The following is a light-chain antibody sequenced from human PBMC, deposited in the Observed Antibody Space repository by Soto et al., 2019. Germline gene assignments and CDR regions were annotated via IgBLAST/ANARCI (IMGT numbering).Light chain of an antibody. CDR1: SSDVGACNY. CDR2: EVS. V-gene: IGLV2-8*01. CDR3: SSCAGRNNLV. J-gene: IGLJ2*01. Sequence: QSVLTQPPSASGSPGQSVTISCTGTSSDVGACNYVSWFQQHPGKAPKLIIYEVSKRPSGVPDRFSGSKSGSTASLIVSGLQAEDEADYYCSSCAGRNNLVFGGGTQLTVL.